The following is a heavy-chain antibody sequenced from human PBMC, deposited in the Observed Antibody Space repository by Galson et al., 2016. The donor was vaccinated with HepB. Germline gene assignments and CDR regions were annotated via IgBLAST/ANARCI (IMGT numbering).Heavy chain of an antibody. CDR2: IWHDGSNK. CDR1: GFTFTTYS. V-gene: IGHV3-33*01. D-gene: IGHD3-10*01. CDR3: ARHGASASPDY. Sequence: SLRLSCAASGFTFTTYSMHWVRQAPGKGLDWVAAIWHDGSNKYYADSVKGRFTISRDNYKNMLYLQMNGLRAEDTAVYYCARHGASASPDYWGQGTLVTLSS. J-gene: IGHJ4*02.